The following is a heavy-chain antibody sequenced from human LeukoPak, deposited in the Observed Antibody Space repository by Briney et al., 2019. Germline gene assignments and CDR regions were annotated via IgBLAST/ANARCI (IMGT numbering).Heavy chain of an antibody. CDR1: GFTFSSYA. V-gene: IGHV3-23*01. CDR2: ISDSGGTT. D-gene: IGHD5-12*01. J-gene: IGHJ4*02. CDR3: GANVDIVATIPAPFDY. Sequence: GGSLRLSCAASGFTFSSYAMSWVRQAPGKGLEWVSVISDSGGTTHYADSVKGRFTISRDNSKNTLYLQMNCLRAEDTAVYYCGANVDIVATIPAPFDYRGQGTLVTVSS.